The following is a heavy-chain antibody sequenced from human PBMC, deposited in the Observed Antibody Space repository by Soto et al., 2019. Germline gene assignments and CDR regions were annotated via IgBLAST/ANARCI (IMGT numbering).Heavy chain of an antibody. Sequence: QVQLVESGGGVVQPGRSLRLSCVVSGFTFSSYGMHWVRQAPGKGLEWVAVISYDGSNKYYADSVKGRFTISRDDSKNALHLQMNSMRAEDTAVYDCAKDSAPGTLGYFAYWGQGTLVTVSS. CDR3: AKDSAPGTLGYFAY. CDR2: ISYDGSNK. J-gene: IGHJ4*02. CDR1: GFTFSSYG. D-gene: IGHD3-16*01. V-gene: IGHV3-30*18.